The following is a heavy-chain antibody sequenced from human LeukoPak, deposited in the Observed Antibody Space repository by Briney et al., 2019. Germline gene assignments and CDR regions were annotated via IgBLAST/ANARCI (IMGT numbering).Heavy chain of an antibody. CDR3: ARSGYSSSWYSFFDY. V-gene: IGHV4-34*01. Sequence: ASETLSLTCAVYGGSFSGYYWSWIRQPPGKGLEWIGEINHSGSTNYNPSLKSRVTISVDTSKNQFSLKLSSVTAADTAVYYCARSGYSSSWYSFFDYWGQGTLVTVSS. CDR1: GGSFSGYY. D-gene: IGHD6-13*01. CDR2: INHSGST. J-gene: IGHJ4*02.